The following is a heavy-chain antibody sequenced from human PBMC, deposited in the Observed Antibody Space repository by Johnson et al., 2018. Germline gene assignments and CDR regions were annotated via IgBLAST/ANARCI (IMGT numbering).Heavy chain of an antibody. Sequence: VQLVQSGGGLVQPGGSLRLSCAASGFTVSSNYMSWVRQAPGKGLEWVAVIYSGGSTYYADSVTGRFTISRDNSKNTLYLQMNSLRAEDTAVYYCARDWLGGFDSSGYYPEYFQHWGQGTLVTVSS. CDR2: IYSGGST. V-gene: IGHV3-66*02. CDR3: ARDWLGGFDSSGYYPEYFQH. CDR1: GFTVSSNY. D-gene: IGHD3-22*01. J-gene: IGHJ1*01.